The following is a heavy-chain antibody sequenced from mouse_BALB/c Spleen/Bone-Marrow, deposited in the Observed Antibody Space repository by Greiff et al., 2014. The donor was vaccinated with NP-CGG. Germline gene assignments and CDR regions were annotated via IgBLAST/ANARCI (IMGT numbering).Heavy chain of an antibody. CDR2: IDPANGNT. D-gene: IGHD1-1*01. CDR1: GFNIKDTY. Sequence: VPLKESGAELVKPGASVKLSCTASGFNIKDTYMYWVKQRPEQGLEWIGRIDPANGNTKYDPKFQDKATITADTSSNTAYLQLRSLTSEDTAVYYCARYYYGSSWFAYWGQGTLVTVSA. J-gene: IGHJ3*01. V-gene: IGHV14-3*02. CDR3: ARYYYGSSWFAY.